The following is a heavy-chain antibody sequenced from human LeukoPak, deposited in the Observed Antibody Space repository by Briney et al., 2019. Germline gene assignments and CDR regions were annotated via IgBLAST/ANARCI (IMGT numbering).Heavy chain of an antibody. CDR2: ISSSSSYI. CDR3: VRDKGYDFWSGPKY. V-gene: IGHV3-21*01. Sequence: PGGSLRLSCAASGFTFSSYAMNWVRQAPGKGLEWVSSISSSSSYIYYADSVKGRFTISRDNAKNSLYLQMNSLRAEDTAVYYCVRDKGYDFWSGPKYWGQGTLVTVSS. D-gene: IGHD3-3*01. J-gene: IGHJ4*02. CDR1: GFTFSSYA.